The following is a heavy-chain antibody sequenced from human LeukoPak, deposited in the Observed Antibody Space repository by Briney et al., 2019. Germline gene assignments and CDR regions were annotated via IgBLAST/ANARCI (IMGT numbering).Heavy chain of an antibody. D-gene: IGHD1-26*01. CDR2: IYPGDSDT. CDR3: ATRKPYSAAKAFDI. CDR1: GYSFSNYW. V-gene: IGHV5-51*01. Sequence: GESLKISCKGSGYSFSNYWIGWVRQMPGKGLEWMGIIYPGDSDTRYSPSFQGQVTISADESITTAYLQWSSLKASDTAMYYCATRKPYSAAKAFDIWGQGTMVTVSS. J-gene: IGHJ3*02.